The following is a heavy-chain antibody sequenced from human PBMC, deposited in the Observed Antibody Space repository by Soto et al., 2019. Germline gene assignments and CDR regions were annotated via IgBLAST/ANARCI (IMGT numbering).Heavy chain of an antibody. CDR2: IYYSGST. V-gene: IGHV4-59*01. D-gene: IGHD6-13*01. CDR3: ARVPSSSWYLSWFDP. CDR1: GGSISSYY. Sequence: PSEPLSVTCTVSGGSISSYYWSWIRQPPGKGLEWIGYIYYSGSTNYNPSLKSRVTISVDTSKNQFSLKLSSVTAADTAVYSCARVPSSSWYLSWFDPWGQGTLVTVSS. J-gene: IGHJ5*02.